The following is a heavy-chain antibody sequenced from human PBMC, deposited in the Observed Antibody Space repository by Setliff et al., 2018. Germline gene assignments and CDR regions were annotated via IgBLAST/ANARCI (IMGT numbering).Heavy chain of an antibody. Sequence: PSETLSLTCPVSGASISSYYWSWIRQPPGEGLEWIGYIYSSGNIKYNPSLKSRVTISLDTSKNQFSLKLSSVTAADTAVYYCARDGPHCVTSSCPGAWFDPWGQGILVTVS. CDR2: IYSSGNI. J-gene: IGHJ5*02. CDR1: GASISSYY. CDR3: ARDGPHCVTSSCPGAWFDP. V-gene: IGHV4-4*09. D-gene: IGHD2-2*01.